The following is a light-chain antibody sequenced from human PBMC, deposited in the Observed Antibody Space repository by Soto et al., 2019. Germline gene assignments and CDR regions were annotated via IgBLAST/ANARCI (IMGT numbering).Light chain of an antibody. CDR1: QSVSTD. J-gene: IGKJ4*01. Sequence: DLAQSPVAMSLSPGEKATLSSSASQSVSTDLVWYQHNARQAPRLLIYDASNRATCIPVRFPAIGSGTDFALTIRSLEPEDFVLYYCQLPPSPFGGGTKVDIK. V-gene: IGKV3-11*01. CDR2: DAS. CDR3: QLPPSP.